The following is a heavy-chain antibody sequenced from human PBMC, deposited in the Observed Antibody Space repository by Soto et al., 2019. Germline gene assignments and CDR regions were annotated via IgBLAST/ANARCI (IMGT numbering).Heavy chain of an antibody. D-gene: IGHD3-22*01. Sequence: QVQLVESGGGVVQPGRSLRLCCAASGFTFSSYAMPWVRQAPGKGLEWVAVISYDGSNKYYADSVKGRFTISRDNSKNTLYLQMNSLRAEDTAVYYCARGYTYYYDSSGYPHWGQGTLVTVSS. V-gene: IGHV3-30-3*01. CDR3: ARGYTYYYDSSGYPH. CDR1: GFTFSSYA. J-gene: IGHJ4*02. CDR2: ISYDGSNK.